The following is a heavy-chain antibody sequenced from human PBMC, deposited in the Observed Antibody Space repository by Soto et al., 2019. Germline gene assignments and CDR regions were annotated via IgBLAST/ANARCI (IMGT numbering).Heavy chain of an antibody. V-gene: IGHV3-23*01. Sequence: VQLLESGGGLVQPGGSLRLSCAASGFTFSSYAMTWVRQAPGKGLEWVSSIGGSVGSTFYADSAKGRFTISRDNSKSTLYLQVNRLRVDDTAVYYCAKDSMIRGVNGMDVWGQGTTVTVSS. CDR2: IGGSVGST. CDR3: AKDSMIRGVNGMDV. D-gene: IGHD3-10*01. J-gene: IGHJ6*02. CDR1: GFTFSSYA.